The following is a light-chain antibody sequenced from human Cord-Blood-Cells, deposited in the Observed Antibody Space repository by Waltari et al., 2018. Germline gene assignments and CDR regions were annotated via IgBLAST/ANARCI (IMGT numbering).Light chain of an antibody. J-gene: IGLJ3*02. CDR3: AAWDDSLSGWV. Sequence: SVLPQPPSAPGPPGQRVTISRSGRSSDPGSNVVTLYQQLPGTAPKRLIYRNNQRPSGVPDRFSGSKSGTSASLAISGLRSEDEADYYCAAWDDSLSGWVFGGGTKLTVL. CDR2: RNN. V-gene: IGLV1-47*01. CDR1: SSDPGSNV.